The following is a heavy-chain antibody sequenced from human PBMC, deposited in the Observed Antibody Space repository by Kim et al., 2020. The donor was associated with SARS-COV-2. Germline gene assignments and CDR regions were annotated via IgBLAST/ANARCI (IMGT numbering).Heavy chain of an antibody. J-gene: IGHJ5*02. CDR1: GYSFTSYW. CDR2: IYPGDSDT. Sequence: GESLKISCKGSGYSFTSYWIGWVRQMPGKGLEWMGIIYPGDSDTRYSPSFQGQVTISADKSISTAYLQWSSLKASDTAMYYCARHWAARADEHWFDPWGQGTLVTVSS. V-gene: IGHV5-51*01. D-gene: IGHD3-16*01. CDR3: ARHWAARADEHWFDP.